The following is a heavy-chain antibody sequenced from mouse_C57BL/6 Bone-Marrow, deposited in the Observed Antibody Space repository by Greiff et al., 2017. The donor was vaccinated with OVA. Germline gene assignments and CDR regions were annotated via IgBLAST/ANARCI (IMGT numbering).Heavy chain of an antibody. Sequence: QVQLQQSGTELVKPGASVKLSCKASGYTFTSSWMHWVKQRPGQGLEWIGNINPSNGGTNYNEKFKSKATLTVDKSSSTAYMQLSSLTSEDSAVYYCARSFGSSYEYYFDYWGQGTTLTVSS. D-gene: IGHD1-1*01. V-gene: IGHV1-53*01. CDR1: GYTFTSSW. CDR2: INPSNGGT. J-gene: IGHJ2*01. CDR3: ARSFGSSYEYYFDY.